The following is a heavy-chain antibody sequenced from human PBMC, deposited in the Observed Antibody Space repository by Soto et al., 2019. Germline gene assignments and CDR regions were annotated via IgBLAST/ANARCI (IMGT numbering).Heavy chain of an antibody. CDR1: GFTFSDYA. J-gene: IGHJ4*02. V-gene: IGHV3-33*01. Sequence: QVQLVESGGGVVQPGRSLRLSCAASGFTFSDYAMHWVRQAPGKGLEWVAVIWYDGNIKYYADSVKGRFTISRDNSRNTVHLEMNSLSAEDTAVYDGARETIAWGDYWGQGTRVTVSS. D-gene: IGHD3-16*01. CDR2: IWYDGNIK. CDR3: ARETIAWGDY.